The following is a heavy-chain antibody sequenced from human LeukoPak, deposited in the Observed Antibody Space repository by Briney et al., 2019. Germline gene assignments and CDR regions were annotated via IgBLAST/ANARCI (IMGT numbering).Heavy chain of an antibody. CDR1: GGSISSYY. J-gene: IGHJ5*02. CDR3: ARGGGYSSGWFGWFDP. V-gene: IGHV4-59*01. CDR2: IYFSGST. Sequence: SETLSLTCTVSGGSISSYYWSWIRHPPRQGLDSLGYIYFSGSTNYDPSLKSRVTISVDTPKNQFSLKLSSVTAADTAVYYCARGGGYSSGWFGWFDPWGQGTLVTVSS. D-gene: IGHD6-19*01.